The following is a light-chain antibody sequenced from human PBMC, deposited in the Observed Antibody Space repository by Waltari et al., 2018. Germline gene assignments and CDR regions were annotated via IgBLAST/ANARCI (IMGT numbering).Light chain of an antibody. CDR3: QALGTGAWV. J-gene: IGLJ3*02. V-gene: IGLV3-1*01. CDR1: ILGNKY. Sequence: SYELTQPPSVSVSPGQTASITCSGDILGNKYASWYQQKPGQSPLLVIYQDTKRPSEIPERFSVSKSANAATLTITGTQAVDEADYCCQALGTGAWVFGGGTKLTVL. CDR2: QDT.